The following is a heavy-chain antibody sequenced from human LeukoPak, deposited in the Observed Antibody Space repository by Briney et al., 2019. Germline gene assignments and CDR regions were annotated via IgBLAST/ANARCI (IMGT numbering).Heavy chain of an antibody. CDR1: GYTFTSYG. J-gene: IGHJ6*02. Sequence: ASVKVCCKASGYTFTSYGISWVRQAPGQGLEWMGWISAYNGNTNYAQKLQGRVTMTTDTSTSTAYMELRSLRSDDTAVYYCARVGYSSSWYRGSGDYYYGMDVWGQGTTVTVSS. CDR3: ARVGYSSSWYRGSGDYYYGMDV. CDR2: ISAYNGNT. V-gene: IGHV1-18*01. D-gene: IGHD6-13*01.